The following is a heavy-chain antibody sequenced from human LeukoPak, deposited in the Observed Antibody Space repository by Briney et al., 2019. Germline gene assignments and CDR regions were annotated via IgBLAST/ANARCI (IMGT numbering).Heavy chain of an antibody. CDR3: ARGGVLLWFGELKT. J-gene: IGHJ5*02. V-gene: IGHV4-34*01. CDR1: GGSFSGYY. D-gene: IGHD3-10*01. Sequence: PSETLSLTCAVYGGSFSGYYWSWIRQPPGKGLEWIGEINHSGSTNYNPSLKSRVTISVDTSKNQFSLKLSSVTAADTAVYYCARGGVLLWFGELKTWGQGTLVTVSS. CDR2: INHSGST.